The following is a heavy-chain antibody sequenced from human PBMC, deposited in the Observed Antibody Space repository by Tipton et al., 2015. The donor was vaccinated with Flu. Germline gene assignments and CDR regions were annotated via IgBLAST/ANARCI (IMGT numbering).Heavy chain of an antibody. D-gene: IGHD6-6*01. CDR2: IKSKTDGGTT. CDR3: TTSIEYSTSSAGFDS. J-gene: IGHJ4*02. V-gene: IGHV3-15*01. Sequence: SLRLSCAASGFTFSNAWMSWVRQAPGKGLEWVGRIKSKTDGGTTDYAAPVKGRFTISRDDSKNTLSLQMNSLKIEDTAVYYCTTSIEYSTSSAGFDSWGQGTLVTVSS. CDR1: GFTFSNAW.